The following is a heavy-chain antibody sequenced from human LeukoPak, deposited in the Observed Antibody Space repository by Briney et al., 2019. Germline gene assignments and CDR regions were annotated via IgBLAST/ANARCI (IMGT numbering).Heavy chain of an antibody. V-gene: IGHV3-15*01. CDR1: GFTFSNAW. CDR2: IKSKTDGGTT. Sequence: GRSLRLSCAASGFTFSNAWMSWVRQAPGKGLEWVGRIKSKTDGGTTDYAAPVKGRFTISRDDSKNTLYLQVNSLKTEDTAVYYCTTDSVAGPYYYYYGMDVWGQGTTVTVSS. CDR3: TTDSVAGPYYYYYGMDV. J-gene: IGHJ6*02. D-gene: IGHD6-19*01.